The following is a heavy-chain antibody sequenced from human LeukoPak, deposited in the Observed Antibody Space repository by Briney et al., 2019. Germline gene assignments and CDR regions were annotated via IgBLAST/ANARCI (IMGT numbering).Heavy chain of an antibody. Sequence: PSETLSLTCAVYGGSFSGYYWSWIRQPPGKGLEWIGEINHSGSTNYNPSLKSRVTIPVDTSKNQFSLKLSSVTAADTAVYYCARGRIVVVVAATLFDYWGQGTLVTVSS. CDR3: ARGRIVVVVAATLFDY. J-gene: IGHJ4*02. D-gene: IGHD2-15*01. CDR2: INHSGST. CDR1: GGSFSGYY. V-gene: IGHV4-34*01.